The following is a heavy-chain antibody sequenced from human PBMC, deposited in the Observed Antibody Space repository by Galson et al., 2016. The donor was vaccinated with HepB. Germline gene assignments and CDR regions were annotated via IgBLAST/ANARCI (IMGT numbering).Heavy chain of an antibody. D-gene: IGHD4-17*01. J-gene: IGHJ3*02. CDR2: IKQDGSEK. Sequence: SLRLSCAASRFTFSSHWMSWVRQAPGKGLEWVANIKQDGSEKYYVDSVKGLFSISRDNGKDSLYLQMNSLRAEDTALYYCARFDYGDYNDAFDIWGQGTMVTVA. CDR3: ARFDYGDYNDAFDI. CDR1: RFTFSSHW. V-gene: IGHV3-7*01.